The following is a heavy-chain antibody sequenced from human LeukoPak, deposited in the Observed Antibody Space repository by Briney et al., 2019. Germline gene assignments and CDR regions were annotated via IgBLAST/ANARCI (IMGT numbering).Heavy chain of an antibody. CDR1: GFTFSSYA. CDR3: ARGLYYYDSSGYPFDY. V-gene: IGHV3-30*04. Sequence: GGSLRLSCAASGFTFSSYAMHWVRQAPGKGLEWVAVISYDGSNKYYADSVKGRFTISRDNSKNTLYLQMNSLRAEDTAVYYCARGLYYYDSSGYPFDYWGQGTLVTVSS. D-gene: IGHD3-22*01. J-gene: IGHJ4*02. CDR2: ISYDGSNK.